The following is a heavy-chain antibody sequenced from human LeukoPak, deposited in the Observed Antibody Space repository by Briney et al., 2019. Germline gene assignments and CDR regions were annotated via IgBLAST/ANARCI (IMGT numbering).Heavy chain of an antibody. V-gene: IGHV3-7*01. D-gene: IGHD6-19*01. CDR1: GFTFSSYW. J-gene: IGHJ4*02. CDR2: IKQDGSEK. Sequence: GGSLRLSCAASGFTFSSYWMIWVRQAPGKGLEWVANIKQDGSEKYYVDSVKGRFTISRDNDKNSLYLQMNSLRAEDTAVYYCARDAPIAVAGIGDYWGQGPLVTVSS. CDR3: ARDAPIAVAGIGDY.